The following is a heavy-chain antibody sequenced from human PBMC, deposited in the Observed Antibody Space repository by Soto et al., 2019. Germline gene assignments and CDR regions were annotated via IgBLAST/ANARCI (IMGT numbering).Heavy chain of an antibody. D-gene: IGHD7-27*01. CDR2: INAGNGNT. CDR3: ARGANWVDI. J-gene: IGHJ3*02. V-gene: IGHV1-3*01. CDR1: GYTFTSYA. Sequence: QVQIVQSGAEAKKPGASVKVSCKASGYTFTSYAMHWVRQAPGQRLEWMGWINAGNGNTKYSQKFQGRVTITRDTAASTASREPSRQRCEDKAVYYCARGANWVDIWGQGTMVTVSS.